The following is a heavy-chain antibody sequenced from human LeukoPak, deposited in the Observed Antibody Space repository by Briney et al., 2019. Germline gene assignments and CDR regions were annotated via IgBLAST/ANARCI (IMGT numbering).Heavy chain of an antibody. J-gene: IGHJ6*02. CDR3: AKAGGYSYGIDYYYYGMDV. CDR2: ISWDSGSI. CDR1: GFTFDDYA. Sequence: GRSLRLSCAASGFTFDDYAMHWVRQAPGKGLGWVSGISWDSGSIGYADSVKGRFTISRDNAKNSLYLQMNSLRAEDTALYYCAKAGGYSYGIDYYYYGMDVWGQGTTVTVSS. D-gene: IGHD5-18*01. V-gene: IGHV3-9*01.